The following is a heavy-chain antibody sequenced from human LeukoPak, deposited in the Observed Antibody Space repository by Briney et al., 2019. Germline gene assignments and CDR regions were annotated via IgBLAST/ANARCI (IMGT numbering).Heavy chain of an antibody. CDR3: ARNDFDWLLSL. CDR1: GGSFSGYY. CDR2: IKHSGST. V-gene: IGHV4-34*01. J-gene: IGHJ4*02. D-gene: IGHD3-9*01. Sequence: SETLSLTCAVSGGSFSGYYWSWIRQPPGKGLEWIGEIKHSGSTNYNPSLKSRVTISVDTSKNQFSLKLSSVTAADTAVYYCARNDFDWLLSLWGQGTLVTVSS.